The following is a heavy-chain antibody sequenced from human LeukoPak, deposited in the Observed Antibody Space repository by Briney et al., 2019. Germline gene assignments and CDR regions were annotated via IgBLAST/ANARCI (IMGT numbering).Heavy chain of an antibody. CDR1: GYTFTSYD. V-gene: IGHV1-8*03. J-gene: IGHJ4*02. CDR3: AVLRVGATTLDY. D-gene: IGHD1-26*01. Sequence: ASVKVSCKASGYTFTSYDINWVRQATGQGLEWMGWMNPNSGNTGYAQKFQGRVTITRNTSTSTAYMELSSLRSEDTAVYYCAVLRVGATTLDYWGQGTLVTVSS. CDR2: MNPNSGNT.